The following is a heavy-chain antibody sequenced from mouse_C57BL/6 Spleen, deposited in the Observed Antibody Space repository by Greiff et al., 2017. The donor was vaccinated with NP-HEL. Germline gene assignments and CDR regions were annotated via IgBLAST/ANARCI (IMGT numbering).Heavy chain of an antibody. J-gene: IGHJ4*01. CDR3: ARSTTDGAMDY. Sequence: VQLQQPGAELVKPGASVKLSSKASGYTFTSYWMQWVKQRPGQGLEWIGEIDPSDSYTNYNQKFKGKATLTVDTSSSTAYMQLSSLTSEDSAVYYCARSTTDGAMDYWGQGTSVTVSS. D-gene: IGHD1-1*01. V-gene: IGHV1-50*01. CDR2: IDPSDSYT. CDR1: GYTFTSYW.